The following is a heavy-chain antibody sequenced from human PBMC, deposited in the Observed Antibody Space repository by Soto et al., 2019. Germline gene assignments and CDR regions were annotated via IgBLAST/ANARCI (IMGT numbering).Heavy chain of an antibody. D-gene: IGHD4-17*01. V-gene: IGHV5-51*01. CDR2: IYPGDSDT. Sequence: RGESLKISCKGSGYSFTSYWIGWVRQMPGKGLEWMGIIYPGDSDTRYSPSFQGQVTISADKSISTAYLQWSSLKASDTAMYLCARRLGNGDAHYGFDIWGQGTMVTVSS. CDR3: ARRLGNGDAHYGFDI. J-gene: IGHJ3*02. CDR1: GYSFTSYW.